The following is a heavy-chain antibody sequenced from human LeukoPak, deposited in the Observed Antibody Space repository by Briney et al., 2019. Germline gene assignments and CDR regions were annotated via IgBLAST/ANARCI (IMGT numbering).Heavy chain of an antibody. Sequence: GSSVKVSCKASGYTFTSYGISWVRQAPAQGLEWMGWISAYNGNTNYAQKLQGRVTMTTNTSTSTAYMELRSLRSDDTAVYYCARGVSYYYDSSGYYQDYWGQGTLVTVSS. CDR3: ARGVSYYYDSSGYYQDY. CDR1: GYTFTSYG. V-gene: IGHV1-18*01. CDR2: ISAYNGNT. D-gene: IGHD3-22*01. J-gene: IGHJ4*02.